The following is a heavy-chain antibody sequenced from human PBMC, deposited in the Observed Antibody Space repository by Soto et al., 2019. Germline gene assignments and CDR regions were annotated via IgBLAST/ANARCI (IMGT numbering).Heavy chain of an antibody. J-gene: IGHJ4*02. D-gene: IGHD5-12*01. CDR2: IKQDGSEK. V-gene: IGHV3-7*05. Sequence: GGSLRLSCAASGFTFSSYWMSWVRQAPGKGLEWVANIKQDGSEKYYVDSVKGRFTISRDNAKNSLYLQMNSLRAEDTAVYYYARTLRRDGYNFDYWGQGTLVTVSS. CDR3: ARTLRRDGYNFDY. CDR1: GFTFSSYW.